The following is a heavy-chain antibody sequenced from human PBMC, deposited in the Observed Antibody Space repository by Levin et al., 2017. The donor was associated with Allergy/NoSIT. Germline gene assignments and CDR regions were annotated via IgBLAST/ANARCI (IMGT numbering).Heavy chain of an antibody. D-gene: IGHD3-10*01. V-gene: IGHV3-23*01. CDR3: AKGAGGSGRY. J-gene: IGHJ4*02. CDR1: GFTFSNYA. Sequence: GGSLRLSCAASGFTFSNYAMNWVRQAPGKGLEWVSAITGSGDSTYYADSVKGRFTISRDNSKNTLYLQMNSLRADDTAVYYCAKGAGGSGRYWGQGTLVTVSS. CDR2: ITGSGDST.